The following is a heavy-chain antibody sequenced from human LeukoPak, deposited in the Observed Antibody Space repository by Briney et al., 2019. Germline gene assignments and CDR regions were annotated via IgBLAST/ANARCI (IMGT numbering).Heavy chain of an antibody. CDR2: ISYDGSNK. V-gene: IGHV3-30*18. CDR1: GFTFSSYG. Sequence: GGSLRLSCIASGFTFSSYGMHWVRQAPGKGLEWVAVISYDGSNKYYADSVKGRFTISRDNSKNTLYLQMNSLRAEDTAVYYCAKDQDIVVVVAATPLGYWGQGTLVTVSS. CDR3: AKDQDIVVVVAATPLGY. D-gene: IGHD2-15*01. J-gene: IGHJ4*02.